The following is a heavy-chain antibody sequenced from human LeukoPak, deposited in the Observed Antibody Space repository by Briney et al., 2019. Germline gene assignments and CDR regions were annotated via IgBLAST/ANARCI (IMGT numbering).Heavy chain of an antibody. D-gene: IGHD2-2*01. Sequence: PAGGSLRLSCAASGFTFSSYGMHWVRQAPGKGLEWVAVISYDGSNKYYADSVKGRFTISRDNSKNTLYPQMNSLRAEDTAVYYCATIVPAATGFDPWGQGTLVTVSS. CDR3: ATIVPAATGFDP. CDR2: ISYDGSNK. J-gene: IGHJ5*02. CDR1: GFTFSSYG. V-gene: IGHV3-30*03.